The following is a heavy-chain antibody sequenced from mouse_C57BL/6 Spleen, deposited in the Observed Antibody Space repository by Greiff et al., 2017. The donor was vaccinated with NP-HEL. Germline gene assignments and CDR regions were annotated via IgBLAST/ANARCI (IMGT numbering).Heavy chain of an antibody. CDR3: ARRDYDSLYAMDY. D-gene: IGHD2-4*01. CDR2: ISYDGSN. CDR1: GYSITSGYY. J-gene: IGHJ4*01. V-gene: IGHV3-6*01. Sequence: EVKLQESGPGLVKPSQSLSLTCSVTGYSITSGYYWNWIRQFPGNKLEWMGYISYDGSNNYNPSLKNRISITRDTSKNQFFLKLNSVTTEDTATYYCARRDYDSLYAMDYWGQGTSVTVSS.